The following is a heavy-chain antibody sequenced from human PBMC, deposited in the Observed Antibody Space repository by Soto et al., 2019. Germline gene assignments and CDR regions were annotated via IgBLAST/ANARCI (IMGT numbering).Heavy chain of an antibody. CDR3: TRGRGTSGWYADY. D-gene: IGHD6-13*01. J-gene: IGHJ4*02. CDR1: GFVFGDYA. Sequence: GSLGLSCSASGFVFGDYAVTWVRQAPGKGLEWVGVVRSETYGGSTEYAASVKGRFRISRDDSESIAYLQMTNLKTEDTAVYYCTRGRGTSGWYADYWGKGIRVTVSS. CDR2: VRSETYGGST. V-gene: IGHV3-49*04.